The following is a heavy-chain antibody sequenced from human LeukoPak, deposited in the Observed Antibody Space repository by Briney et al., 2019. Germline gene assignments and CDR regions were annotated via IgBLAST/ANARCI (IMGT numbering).Heavy chain of an antibody. CDR3: APFSAVTHYYFDY. Sequence: PGGSLRLSCAASGFTFSSHSLMWVRQAPGKGLEWVSSISPDSGYIYYADSVKGRFTISRDNAENSLFLQMNSLGAEDTAVYYCAPFSAVTHYYFDYWGQGTLVTVS. V-gene: IGHV3-21*01. D-gene: IGHD6-13*01. CDR2: ISPDSGYI. CDR1: GFTFSSHS. J-gene: IGHJ4*02.